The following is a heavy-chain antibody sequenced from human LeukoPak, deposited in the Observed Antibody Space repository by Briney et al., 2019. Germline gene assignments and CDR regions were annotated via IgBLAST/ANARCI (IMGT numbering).Heavy chain of an antibody. CDR3: ARGSPNRAIWSGYYRWFDP. V-gene: IGHV4-34*01. Sequence: SETLSLTCAVYGGSFSGYYWSWIRQPPGKGLEWIGEINYSGSTNYNPSLKSRVTISVDTSKNQFSLKLSSVTAADTAVYYCARGSPNRAIWSGYYRWFDPWGQGTLVTVSS. J-gene: IGHJ5*02. D-gene: IGHD3-3*01. CDR1: GGSFSGYY. CDR2: INYSGST.